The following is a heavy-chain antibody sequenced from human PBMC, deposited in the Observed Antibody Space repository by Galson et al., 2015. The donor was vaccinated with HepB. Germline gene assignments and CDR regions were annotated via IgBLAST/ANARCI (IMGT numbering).Heavy chain of an antibody. V-gene: IGHV1-18*01. J-gene: IGHJ4*02. CDR3: ARARYSTSPPDY. CDR1: GYTFTSYG. CDR2: ISVCNGNT. D-gene: IGHD6-6*01. Sequence: SVKVSCKASGYTFTSYGITWVRQAPGQGLEWMGWISVCNGNTNYAQKVQGRVTMTTDTSTSTAYMELTSLRSDDTAVYYCARARYSTSPPDYWGQGTLVTVSS.